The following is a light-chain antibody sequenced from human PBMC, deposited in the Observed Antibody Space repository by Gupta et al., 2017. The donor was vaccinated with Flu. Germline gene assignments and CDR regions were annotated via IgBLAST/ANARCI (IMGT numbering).Light chain of an antibody. Sequence: DIQITQSPSTLSASVGDRVTITCRASQSISDWLAWYQQKLVKAPKLLIYKASNLESGVPSRFSGSGSGTEVTLTISSLQPDDFATYYCQEKIRYSISFGQGTRLEIK. V-gene: IGKV1-5*03. CDR1: QSISDW. CDR3: QEKIRYSIS. CDR2: KAS. J-gene: IGKJ5*01.